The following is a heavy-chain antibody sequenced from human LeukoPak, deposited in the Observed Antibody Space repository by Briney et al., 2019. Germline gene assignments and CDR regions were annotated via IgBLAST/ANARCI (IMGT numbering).Heavy chain of an antibody. Sequence: SETLSLTCTVSGGSISNGGYYWNWIRQHPGKGLEWIGYIYYSGSTNYNPSLKSRVTISVDTSKNQFSLKLSSVTAADTAVYYCARGIVVVPAAVQVGWFDPWGQGTLVTVSS. V-gene: IGHV4-61*08. CDR2: IYYSGST. CDR3: ARGIVVVPAAVQVGWFDP. CDR1: GGSISNGGYY. J-gene: IGHJ5*02. D-gene: IGHD2-2*02.